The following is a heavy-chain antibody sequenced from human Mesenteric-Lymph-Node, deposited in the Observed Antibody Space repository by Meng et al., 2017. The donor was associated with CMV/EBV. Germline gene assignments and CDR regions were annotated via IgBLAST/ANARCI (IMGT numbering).Heavy chain of an antibody. V-gene: IGHV1-2*02. CDR1: GYTFIDYY. CDR3: ARGKFYHDSSGYFEQ. D-gene: IGHD3-22*01. J-gene: IGHJ4*02. Sequence: GESLKISCKTSGYTFIDYYIHWVRQAPGQGLEWLGWIFPNSGATDYAPEFQGRASMTRDTSISTAYMELSGLRSDDTAVYYCARGKFYHDSSGYFEQWGQGTLVTVSS. CDR2: IFPNSGAT.